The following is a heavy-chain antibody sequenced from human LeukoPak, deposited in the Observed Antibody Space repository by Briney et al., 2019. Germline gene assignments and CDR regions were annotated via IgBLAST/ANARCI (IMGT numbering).Heavy chain of an antibody. CDR1: YW. J-gene: IGHJ4*02. CDR2: INHSGST. CDR3: ARYRYSGSYDY. D-gene: IGHD1-26*01. Sequence: YWLNWIRQPPGKGLEWIGEINHSGSTNYNPSLKSRVTISVDTSKNQFSLKLSSVTAADTAVYYCARYRYSGSYDYWGQGTLVTVSS. V-gene: IGHV4-34*01.